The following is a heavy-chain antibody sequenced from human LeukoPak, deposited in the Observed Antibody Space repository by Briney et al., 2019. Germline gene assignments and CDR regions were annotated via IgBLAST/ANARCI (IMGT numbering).Heavy chain of an antibody. CDR3: AREVRRVQLPYYMDV. Sequence: GGSLRLSCAASGFTFTNYVMTWVRQAPGKGLEWVSVISGSGDSTYYADSVKGRFTIFRDNSKNTLYLQMNSLRAEDTAIYYCAREVRRVQLPYYMDVWGKGTTVTISS. D-gene: IGHD5-18*01. V-gene: IGHV3-23*01. CDR2: ISGSGDST. CDR1: GFTFTNYV. J-gene: IGHJ6*03.